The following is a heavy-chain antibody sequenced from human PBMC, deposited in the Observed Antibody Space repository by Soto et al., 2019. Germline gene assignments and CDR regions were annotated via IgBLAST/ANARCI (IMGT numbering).Heavy chain of an antibody. V-gene: IGHV3-23*01. D-gene: IGHD6-19*01. CDR2: IDGCGNSI. J-gene: IGHJ4*02. Sequence: PGGSLRLSCAASGFTFSRYSMNWVRQAPGKGLEWVSAIDGCGNSIYYADSVKGRFTISRDNAKNTLYLQMNSLRAEDTAVYYCAKDPSGIAVAGTGYWGQGTLVTVSS. CDR1: GFTFSRYS. CDR3: AKDPSGIAVAGTGY.